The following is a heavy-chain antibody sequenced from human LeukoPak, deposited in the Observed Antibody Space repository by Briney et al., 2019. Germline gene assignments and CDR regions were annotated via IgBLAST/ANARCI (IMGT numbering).Heavy chain of an antibody. Sequence: ASVKVSCKASGYTFTSYDINWVRQATGQGLEWMGWRNPNSGNTGYAQKFQGRVTITRNTSISTAYMELSSLRSEDTAVYYCARGRGRFRNYFFWWFDPWGQGTLVTVSS. D-gene: IGHD2/OR15-2a*01. CDR1: GYTFTSYD. J-gene: IGHJ5*02. CDR2: RNPNSGNT. CDR3: ARGRGRFRNYFFWWFDP. V-gene: IGHV1-8*03.